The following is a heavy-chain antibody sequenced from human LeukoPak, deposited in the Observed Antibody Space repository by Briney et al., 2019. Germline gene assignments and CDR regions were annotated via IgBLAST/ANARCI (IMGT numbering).Heavy chain of an antibody. Sequence: GGSLRLSCAASGFTFSSYGLHWVRQAPGKGLEWVAVISYDGSNKYYADSVKGRFTISRDNSKNTLYLQMNSLRAEDTAVYYCASLSPLFDHWGQGTLVTVSS. J-gene: IGHJ4*02. CDR2: ISYDGSNK. CDR3: ASLSPLFDH. CDR1: GFTFSSYG. V-gene: IGHV3-30*03.